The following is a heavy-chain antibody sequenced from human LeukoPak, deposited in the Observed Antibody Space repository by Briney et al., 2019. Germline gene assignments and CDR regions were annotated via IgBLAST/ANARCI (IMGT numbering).Heavy chain of an antibody. CDR3: AGDKSGYAGFGY. J-gene: IGHJ4*02. D-gene: IGHD5-12*01. V-gene: IGHV4-59*01. CDR1: GASISSYY. Sequence: SQTLSLTCTVSGASISSYYWSWIRQPPGRGLEWIGYIFYSGSINYNPSLKSRLTISVDTSKNQFSLHLNSVSAADTAVYYCAGDKSGYAGFGYWGQGTLVTVSS. CDR2: IFYSGSI.